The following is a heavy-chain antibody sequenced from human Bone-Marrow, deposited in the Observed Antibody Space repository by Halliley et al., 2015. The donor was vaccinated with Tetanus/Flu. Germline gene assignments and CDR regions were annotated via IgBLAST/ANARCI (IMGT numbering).Heavy chain of an antibody. CDR3: AKGYSSGWYADDAFDI. Sequence: ALISYDGSNKYYADSIKGRFTISRDNSKNTLYLQMNSMSAEDTAVYYCAKGYSSGWYADDAFDIWGQGTRVTVSS. CDR2: ISYDGSNK. J-gene: IGHJ3*02. D-gene: IGHD6-19*01. V-gene: IGHV3-30*18.